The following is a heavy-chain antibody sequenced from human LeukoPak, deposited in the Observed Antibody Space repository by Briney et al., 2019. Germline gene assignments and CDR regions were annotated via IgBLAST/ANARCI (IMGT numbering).Heavy chain of an antibody. CDR2: ISTSGNT. CDR3: ARDSRYYDFWSGYLDY. CDR1: SGFISNYY. J-gene: IGHJ4*02. Sequence: SETLSLTCSVSSGFISNYYWSWIRQPAGKGLEWIGRISTSGNTNYSPSLKSRVTMSVDTTKNQFFLNLRSVTAADTAVYYCARDSRYYDFWSGYLDYWGQGALVTVSS. V-gene: IGHV4-4*07. D-gene: IGHD3-3*01.